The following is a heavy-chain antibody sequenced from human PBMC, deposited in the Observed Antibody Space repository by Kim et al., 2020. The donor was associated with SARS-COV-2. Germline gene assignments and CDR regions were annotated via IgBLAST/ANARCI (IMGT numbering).Heavy chain of an antibody. CDR3: TTDRDCSGGSCSDY. V-gene: IGHV3-15*01. D-gene: IGHD2-15*01. CDR2: IKSKTDGGTT. Sequence: GGSLRLSCAASGFTFSNAWMSWVRQAPGKGLEWVGRIKSKTDGGTTDYAAPVKGRFTISRDDSKNTLYLQMNSLKTEDTAVYYCTTDRDCSGGSCSDYWGQGTLVTVSS. CDR1: GFTFSNAW. J-gene: IGHJ4*02.